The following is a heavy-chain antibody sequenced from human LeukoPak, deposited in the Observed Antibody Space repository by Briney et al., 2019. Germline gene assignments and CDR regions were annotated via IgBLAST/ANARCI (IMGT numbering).Heavy chain of an antibody. Sequence: ASETLSLTCTVPGGSISSYYWSWLRQPPGKGLEWIGYIYYSGSTNCNPSLKSRVTISVDTSKNQFSLKLSSVTAADTAVYYCARAVAGTPYFDYWGQGTLVTVSS. V-gene: IGHV4-59*08. J-gene: IGHJ4*02. CDR2: IYYSGST. D-gene: IGHD6-19*01. CDR1: GGSISSYY. CDR3: ARAVAGTPYFDY.